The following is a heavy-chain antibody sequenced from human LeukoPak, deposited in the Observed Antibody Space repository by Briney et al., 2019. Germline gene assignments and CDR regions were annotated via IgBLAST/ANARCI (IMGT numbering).Heavy chain of an antibody. Sequence: SETLSLTCTVSGGSIRSFYWSWIRQPPGKGLEWIGYIYYNGDTNYNPSLKSRVTVSLDMSKNQFSLKLSSVTAADTAVYYCARSGYYYDSSGYYNLDYWGQGTLVTVSS. D-gene: IGHD3-22*01. CDR2: IYYNGDT. CDR1: GGSIRSFY. V-gene: IGHV4-59*01. J-gene: IGHJ4*02. CDR3: ARSGYYYDSSGYYNLDY.